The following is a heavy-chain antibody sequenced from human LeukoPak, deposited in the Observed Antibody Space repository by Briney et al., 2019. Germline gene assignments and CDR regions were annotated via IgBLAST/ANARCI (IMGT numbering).Heavy chain of an antibody. Sequence: GESLKISCKGSGYSFTSYWIGWVRQMPGKGLEWMGIIYPGDSDTRYSPSFQGQVTISADKSISTAYLQWSSLKASDTAMYYCARQTSAGLGYSYGYGDFDYWGQGTLVTVSS. CDR3: ARQTSAGLGYSYGYGDFDY. D-gene: IGHD5-18*01. CDR2: IYPGDSDT. V-gene: IGHV5-51*01. CDR1: GYSFTSYW. J-gene: IGHJ4*02.